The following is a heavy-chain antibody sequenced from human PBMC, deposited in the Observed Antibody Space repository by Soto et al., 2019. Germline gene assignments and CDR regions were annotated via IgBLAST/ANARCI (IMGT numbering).Heavy chain of an antibody. D-gene: IGHD3-3*01. CDR2: ISYDGSNK. J-gene: IGHJ4*02. V-gene: IGHV3-30*18. Sequence: XGSLRLSCAASGFTFSSYGMHWVRQAPGKGLEWVAVISYDGSNKYYADSVKGRFTISRDNSKNTLYLQMNSLRAEDTAVYYCAKGRGFSDDWGQGTLVTVSS. CDR3: AKGRGFSDD. CDR1: GFTFSSYG.